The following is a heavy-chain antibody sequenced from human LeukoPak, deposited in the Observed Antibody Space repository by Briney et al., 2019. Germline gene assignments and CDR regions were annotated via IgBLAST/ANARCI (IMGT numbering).Heavy chain of an antibody. CDR3: ARDSPAGGTPLGYCSSTSCYNAFDI. D-gene: IGHD2-2*02. J-gene: IGHJ3*02. CDR2: IYYSGST. Sequence: PSETLSLTCTVSGGSISSYYWSWIRQPPGKGLEWIGYIYYSGSTNYNPSLKSRVTISVDTSKNKFSLKLSSVTAADTAVYYCARDSPAGGTPLGYCSSTSCYNAFDIWGQGTMVTVSS. CDR1: GGSISSYY. V-gene: IGHV4-59*01.